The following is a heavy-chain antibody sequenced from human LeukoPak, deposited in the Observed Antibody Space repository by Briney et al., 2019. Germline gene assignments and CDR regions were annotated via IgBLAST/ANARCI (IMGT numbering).Heavy chain of an antibody. D-gene: IGHD4-17*01. Sequence: SETLSLTCAVYGGSFSGYYWSWIRQPPGKGLEWIGEINHSGSTNYNPSLKSRVTISVDTSKNQFSLKLSSVTAADTAVYYCARGDYGDQLFDYWGQGTLVAVSS. CDR2: INHSGST. CDR1: GGSFSGYY. J-gene: IGHJ4*02. CDR3: ARGDYGDQLFDY. V-gene: IGHV4-34*01.